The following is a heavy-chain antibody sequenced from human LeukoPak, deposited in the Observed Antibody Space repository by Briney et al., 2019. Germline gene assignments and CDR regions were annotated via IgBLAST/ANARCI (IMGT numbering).Heavy chain of an antibody. V-gene: IGHV3-20*04. CDR1: GFTFSSYS. D-gene: IGHD2/OR15-2a*01. CDR3: ARDGRWESNIYYYYYMDV. CDR2: INWNGGST. J-gene: IGHJ6*03. Sequence: GGSLRLSCAASGFTFSSYSMNWVRQAPGKGLEWVSGINWNGGSTGYADSVKGRFTISRDNAKNSLYLQMNSLRAEDTALYYCARDGRWESNIYYYYYMDVWGKGTTVTVSS.